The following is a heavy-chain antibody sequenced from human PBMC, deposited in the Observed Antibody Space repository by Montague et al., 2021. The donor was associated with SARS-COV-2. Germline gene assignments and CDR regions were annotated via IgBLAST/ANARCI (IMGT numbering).Heavy chain of an antibody. CDR2: INHSGST. Sequence: SETLSLTCAVYGGSFSVYYWSWIRQPPGKGLEWIGEINHSGSTNYNPSLKSRVTISVDTSKNQVSLKLSSVTAADTAMYYCARMRFFDWPPHYYMDVWGKGAPVTVSS. CDR1: GGSFSVYY. V-gene: IGHV4-34*01. D-gene: IGHD3-9*01. CDR3: ARMRFFDWPPHYYMDV. J-gene: IGHJ6*03.